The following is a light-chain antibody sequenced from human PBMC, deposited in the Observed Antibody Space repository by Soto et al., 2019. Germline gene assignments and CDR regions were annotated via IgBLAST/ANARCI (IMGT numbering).Light chain of an antibody. CDR1: QSVSSSY. CDR2: GAS. J-gene: IGKJ1*01. Sequence: EIVLTQSPGTLSLSPGERATLSCRASQSVSSSYLAWYQQKPGQAARLLIYGASSRAIGIPDRCSGSGSGTDFTLIISRLEPEDLAVYYCQQYGSSPWTFGQGTKVEIK. CDR3: QQYGSSPWT. V-gene: IGKV3-20*01.